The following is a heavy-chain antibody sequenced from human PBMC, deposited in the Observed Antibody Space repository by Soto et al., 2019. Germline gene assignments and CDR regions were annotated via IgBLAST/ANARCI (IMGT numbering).Heavy chain of an antibody. D-gene: IGHD4-4*01. CDR1: QYNFINFW. J-gene: IGHJ6*02. V-gene: IGHV5-51*01. Sequence: GESLKISCKGSQYNFINFWGGWVRQMPGKGLEWMGIIFSADSDTRFSPSFQGRVTMSVVKSTYTAYLQWSSLEASDTAIYYCTATLTPAMDVWGQGTPVTGSS. CDR3: TATLTPAMDV. CDR2: IFSADSDT.